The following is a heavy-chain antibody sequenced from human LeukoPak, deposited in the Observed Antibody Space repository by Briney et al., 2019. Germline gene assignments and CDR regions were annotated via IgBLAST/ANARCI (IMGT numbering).Heavy chain of an antibody. CDR3: ARGRGDGSAGGDY. D-gene: IGHD5-24*01. V-gene: IGHV1-69*04. Sequence: SVKVSCKASGGTFSSYAISWVRQAPGQGLEWMGRIIPILGIANYAQKFQGRVTITADKSTSTAYMELSSVRSEDTAVYYCARGRGDGSAGGDYWGQGTLVTVSS. CDR2: IIPILGIA. J-gene: IGHJ4*02. CDR1: GGTFSSYA.